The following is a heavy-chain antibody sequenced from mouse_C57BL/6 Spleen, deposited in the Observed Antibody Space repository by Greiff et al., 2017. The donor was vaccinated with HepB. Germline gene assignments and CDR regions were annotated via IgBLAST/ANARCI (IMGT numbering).Heavy chain of an antibody. CDR2: IYPGDGDT. Sequence: QVQLKESGPELVKPGASVKISCKASGYAFSSSWMNWVKQRPGKGLEWIGRIYPGDGDTNYNGKFKGKATLTADKSSSTAYMQLSSLTSEDSAVYFCARSGYYGSPPDMDYWGQGTSVTVSS. J-gene: IGHJ4*01. CDR3: ARSGYYGSPPDMDY. D-gene: IGHD1-1*01. V-gene: IGHV1-82*01. CDR1: GYAFSSSW.